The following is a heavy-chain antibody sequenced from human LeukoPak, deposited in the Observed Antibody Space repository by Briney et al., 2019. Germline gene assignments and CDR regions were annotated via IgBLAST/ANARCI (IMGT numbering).Heavy chain of an antibody. J-gene: IGHJ3*02. Sequence: SETLSLTCTVSGGSISSYYWSWIRQPPGKGLEWIGYISYSGSTNYNPSLKSRVTISIDTSKNQFSLKLRSVTAANTAIYYCPRPGYDILTGYIDAFDIWGQGTMVTVSS. CDR3: PRPGYDILTGYIDAFDI. CDR2: ISYSGST. CDR1: GGSISSYY. V-gene: IGHV4-59*08. D-gene: IGHD3-9*01.